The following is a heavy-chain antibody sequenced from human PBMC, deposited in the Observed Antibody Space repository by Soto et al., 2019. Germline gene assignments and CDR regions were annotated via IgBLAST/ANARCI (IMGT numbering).Heavy chain of an antibody. CDR3: ATRVYGWSFDY. V-gene: IGHV1-69*06. CDR2: IIPIFGTA. J-gene: IGHJ4*02. D-gene: IGHD3-10*01. CDR1: GGTFSSYA. Sequence: ASVKVSCKASGGTFSSYAISWVRQAPGQGLEWMGGIIPIFGTANYAQKFQGRVTMTEDTSTDTAYMELSSLRSEDTAVYYCATRVYGWSFDYWGQGTLVTVSS.